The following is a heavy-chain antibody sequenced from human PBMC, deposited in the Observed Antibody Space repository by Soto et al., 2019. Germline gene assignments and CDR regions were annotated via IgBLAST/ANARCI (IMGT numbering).Heavy chain of an antibody. J-gene: IGHJ6*02. CDR2: IYHSGST. V-gene: IGHV4-4*02. CDR3: ARDSGELGMGGMDV. D-gene: IGHD7-27*01. CDR1: GGSISSSNW. Sequence: SATLSLTCAVSGGSISSSNWWSWVRQPPGKGLEWIGEIYHSGSTNYNPSLKSRVTISVDKSKNQFSLKLSSVSAADTAVYYCARDSGELGMGGMDVWGQGTTVTVSS.